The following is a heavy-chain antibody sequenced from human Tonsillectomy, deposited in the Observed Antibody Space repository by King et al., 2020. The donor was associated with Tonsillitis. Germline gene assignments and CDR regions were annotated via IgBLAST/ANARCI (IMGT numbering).Heavy chain of an antibody. CDR1: GFTFSSYG. D-gene: IGHD3-10*01. V-gene: IGHV3-30*18. J-gene: IGHJ4*02. Sequence: VQLVESGGGVVQPGRSLRLSCAASGFTFSSYGMHWVRQAPGKGLEWVAVISYDGRNKYYADSLKGRFTVSRDNSNDTLYLQMNSLRAEDTALYYCAKDGNYHGSGSYLGYWGQGTLVTVSS. CDR2: ISYDGRNK. CDR3: AKDGNYHGSGSYLGY.